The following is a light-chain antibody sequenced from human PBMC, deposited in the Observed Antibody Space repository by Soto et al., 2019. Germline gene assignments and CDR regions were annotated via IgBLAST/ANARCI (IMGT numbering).Light chain of an antibody. J-gene: IGKJ3*01. V-gene: IGKV3-20*01. Sequence: EIVLTQSPGTLSLSPGERATLSCRASQSLSSSYLAWYQQKPGQAPRLLIYGGSSRATGIPDRFSGSGSGTDFTLTISRLEPEDFAVYYCQQYGSSFTFGPGTKVDIK. CDR3: QQYGSSFT. CDR2: GGS. CDR1: QSLSSSY.